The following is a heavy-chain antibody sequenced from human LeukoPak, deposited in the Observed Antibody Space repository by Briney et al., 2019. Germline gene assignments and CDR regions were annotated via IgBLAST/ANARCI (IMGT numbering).Heavy chain of an antibody. CDR1: GGSISSYY. V-gene: IGHV4-59*08. CDR3: ARLAPYGDYYDYYYGIDV. J-gene: IGHJ6*02. CDR2: IYYSGST. D-gene: IGHD4-17*01. Sequence: PSETLSLTCTVSGGSISSYYWNWIRQPPGKGLEWIGYIYYSGSTNYNPSLKSRVTISVDTSKNQFSLKLSSVTAADTAVYCCARLAPYGDYYDYYYGIDVWGQGTTVTVSS.